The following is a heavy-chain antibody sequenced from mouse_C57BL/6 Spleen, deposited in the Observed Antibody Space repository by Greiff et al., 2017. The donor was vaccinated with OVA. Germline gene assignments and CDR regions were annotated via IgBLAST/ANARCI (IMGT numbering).Heavy chain of an antibody. CDR3: AREESNWGYYAMDY. D-gene: IGHD4-1*01. J-gene: IGHJ4*01. CDR1: GFTFSDYY. V-gene: IGHV5-16*01. CDR2: INYDGSST. Sequence: EVNLVESEGGLVQPGSSMKLSCTASGFTFSDYYMAWVRQVPEKGLEWVANINYDGSSTYYLDSLKSRFIISRDNAKNILYLQMSSLKSEDTATYYCAREESNWGYYAMDYWGQGTSVTVSS.